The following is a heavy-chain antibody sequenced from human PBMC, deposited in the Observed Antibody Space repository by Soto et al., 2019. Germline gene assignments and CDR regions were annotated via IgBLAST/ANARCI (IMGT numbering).Heavy chain of an antibody. CDR3: ARDFDDTVTTPNFDY. Sequence: ASVKASCKASGYTFTSYGISWVRQAPGQGLEWMGWISAYNGNTNYAQKLQGRVTMTTDTSTSTAYMELRSLRSDDTAVYYCARDFDDTVTTPNFDYWGQGTLATVSS. CDR2: ISAYNGNT. D-gene: IGHD4-17*01. CDR1: GYTFTSYG. V-gene: IGHV1-18*04. J-gene: IGHJ4*02.